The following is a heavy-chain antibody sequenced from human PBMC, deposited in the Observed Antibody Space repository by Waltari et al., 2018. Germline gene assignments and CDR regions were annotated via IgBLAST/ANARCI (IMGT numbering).Heavy chain of an antibody. CDR3: VRRAVRGLIKEGPNWFDP. V-gene: IGHV3-74*01. CDR1: GFTFSSYW. D-gene: IGHD3-10*01. CDR2: INSDGSST. Sequence: EVQLVESGGGLVQPGGSLRLSCAASGFTFSSYWMYWVRQAPGKGLVWVSRINSDGSSTIYADSVKGRFTISRDNAKNTLYLQMNSLRADDTAVYFCVRRAVRGLIKEGPNWFDPWGQGTLVTVSS. J-gene: IGHJ5*02.